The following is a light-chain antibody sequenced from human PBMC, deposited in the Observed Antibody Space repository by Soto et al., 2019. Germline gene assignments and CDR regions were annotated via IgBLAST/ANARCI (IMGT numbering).Light chain of an antibody. CDR1: QGIGDY. V-gene: IGKV1-27*01. CDR2: ATS. J-gene: IGKJ1*01. CDR3: QKYNSGPPT. Sequence: DIQMTQSPSSLSASVGDRVTITCRASQGIGDYLAWYQQKPGKAPKLLIDATSALQSGVPSRFIGSRSGRGFTPTISSLQPHDVATSDCQKYNSGPPTFGEGTKVEIK.